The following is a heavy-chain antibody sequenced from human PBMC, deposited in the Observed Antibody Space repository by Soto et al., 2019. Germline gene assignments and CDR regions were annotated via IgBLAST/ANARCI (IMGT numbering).Heavy chain of an antibody. CDR3: ARVLDYYDSSGYYFFAFDI. Sequence: SVKVSCKFSGGTFSSYTISWVRQAPGQGLEWMGGIIPIFGTANYAQKFQGRVKITADESTSTAYMDLSSLISEDTAVYYCARVLDYYDSSGYYFFAFDIWGKGTMVTVSS. CDR2: IIPIFGTA. CDR1: GGTFSSYT. V-gene: IGHV1-69*13. D-gene: IGHD3-22*01. J-gene: IGHJ3*02.